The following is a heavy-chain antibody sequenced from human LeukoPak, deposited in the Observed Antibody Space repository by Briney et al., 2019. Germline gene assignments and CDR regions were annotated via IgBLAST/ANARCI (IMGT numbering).Heavy chain of an antibody. J-gene: IGHJ3*02. D-gene: IGHD5-18*01. CDR1: GFSFDDYA. V-gene: IGHV3-9*01. Sequence: PGGSLRLSCAASGFSFDDYAMHWVRQAPGKGLEWVSGISWKSGSIGYADSVKGRFTISRDNSKNTLYLQMNSLRAEDTAVYYCARIQVDTAMTHDAFDIWGQGTMVTVSS. CDR2: ISWKSGSI. CDR3: ARIQVDTAMTHDAFDI.